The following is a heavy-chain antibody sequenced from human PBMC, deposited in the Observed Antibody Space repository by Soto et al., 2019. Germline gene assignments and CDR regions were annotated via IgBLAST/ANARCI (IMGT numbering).Heavy chain of an antibody. D-gene: IGHD6-19*01. J-gene: IGHJ4*02. Sequence: VVESGGGSVQPGGPLRLSCEVSGFTFSSYGMSWVRQAPGKGLEWVSSISGSGDSTYYADSVKGRFTISRDNSKNTLYLQMNSLRAEDTALYYCAKFPLQRLVPADLLYYWGQGTLVTVSS. CDR2: ISGSGDST. CDR1: GFTFSSYG. V-gene: IGHV3-23*04. CDR3: AKFPLQRLVPADLLYY.